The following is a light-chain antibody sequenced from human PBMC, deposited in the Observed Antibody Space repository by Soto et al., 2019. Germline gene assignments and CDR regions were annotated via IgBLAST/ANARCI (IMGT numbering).Light chain of an antibody. J-gene: IGLJ2*01. V-gene: IGLV2-14*01. Sequence: QSALTQPASVSGSPGQSITISCTGTSGDVGGYNYVSWYQQHPGKAPKLMIYDVSNRPSGVSNRFSGSKSGNTASLTISARQAADEADYYCSTDTGNSNFVVFGGGTKLTVL. CDR2: DVS. CDR1: SGDVGGYNY. CDR3: STDTGNSNFVV.